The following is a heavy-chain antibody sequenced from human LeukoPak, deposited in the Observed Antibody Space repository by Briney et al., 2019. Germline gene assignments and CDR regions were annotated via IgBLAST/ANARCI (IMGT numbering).Heavy chain of an antibody. Sequence: SETLSLTCTVSGGSISSYYWSWIRQPPGKGLEWIGYIYYSGSTNYNPSLKSRVTISVDTSKNQFSLKLSSVTAADTAVYYCARQAIYYYDSSGYYYNWFDPWGQGTLVTVSS. CDR1: GGSISSYY. J-gene: IGHJ5*02. D-gene: IGHD3-22*01. CDR3: ARQAIYYYDSSGYYYNWFDP. V-gene: IGHV4-59*08. CDR2: IYYSGST.